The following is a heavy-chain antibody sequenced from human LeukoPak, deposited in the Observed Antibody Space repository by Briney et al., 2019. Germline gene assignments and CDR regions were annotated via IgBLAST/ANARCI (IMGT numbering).Heavy chain of an antibody. D-gene: IGHD4-17*01. CDR2: ISAYNGNT. J-gene: IGHJ4*02. CDR3: ARETGGDYGDYGGGY. V-gene: IGHV1-18*01. Sequence: ASVKVSCKASGYTFTSYGISWVRQAPGQGLEWMGWISAYNGNTNYAQKLQGRVTMTTDTSTSTAYMELRSLGSDDTAVYYCARETGGDYGDYGGGYWGQGTLVTVS. CDR1: GYTFTSYG.